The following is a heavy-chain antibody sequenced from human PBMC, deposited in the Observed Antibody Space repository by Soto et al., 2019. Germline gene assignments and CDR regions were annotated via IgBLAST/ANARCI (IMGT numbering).Heavy chain of an antibody. Sequence: QVQLVQSGAEEKKPGASVKVSCKASGYTFNSYYIHWVRQAPGQGLEWIGIINPNGGSTNYAQNFKGKLTVTRDPYTASVYMDLSALTSDDTAIYYCARGLGPGDCCGQGTLVTVSS. CDR1: GYTFNSYY. CDR2: INPNGGST. J-gene: IGHJ4*02. CDR3: ARGLGPGDC. V-gene: IGHV1-46*02.